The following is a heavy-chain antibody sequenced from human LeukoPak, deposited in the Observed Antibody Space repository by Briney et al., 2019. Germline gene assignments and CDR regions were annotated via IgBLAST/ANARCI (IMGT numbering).Heavy chain of an antibody. CDR1: GFTFSSYG. V-gene: IGHV3-33*06. CDR2: IWYDGSNK. J-gene: IGHJ4*02. D-gene: IGHD3-9*01. Sequence: GGSLRLSCAASGFTFSSYGMHWVRQAPGKGLEWVAVIWYDGSNKYYADSVKGRFTISRDNSKNTLYLQMNSLRAEDTAVYYCAKNYDILTGLSPFDYWGQGTLATVSS. CDR3: AKNYDILTGLSPFDY.